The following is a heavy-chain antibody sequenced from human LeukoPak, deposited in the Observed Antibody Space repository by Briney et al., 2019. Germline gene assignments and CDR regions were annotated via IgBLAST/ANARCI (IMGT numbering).Heavy chain of an antibody. CDR1: VDSFSDYY. J-gene: IGHJ5*02. D-gene: IGHD1-1*01. CDR3: ARERASNNYYNWFDP. CDR2: INHSGST. Sequence: SETLSLTCAVYVDSFSDYYWSWIRQPPGKALEWIGEINHSGSTNYNPSLKSRVTISVDTSVRQFFLRLSPVTAADTAVYYCARERASNNYYNWFDPWGQGTQVTVSS. V-gene: IGHV4-34*01.